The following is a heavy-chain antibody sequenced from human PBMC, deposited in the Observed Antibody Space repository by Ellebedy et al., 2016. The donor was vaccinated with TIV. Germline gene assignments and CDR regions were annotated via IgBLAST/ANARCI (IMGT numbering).Heavy chain of an antibody. V-gene: IGHV4-31*03. CDR2: NFKGGDT. D-gene: IGHD3-10*01. CDR3: ARGDGSGSYYR. CDR1: GASITSGGYY. J-gene: IGHJ4*02. Sequence: SETLSLTXSVSGASITSGGYYWSWIRQHPGKGLEWIGHNFKGGDTYYNPSLKSRVAISMDTSKNQFSLKVISVTAADTAVYYCARGDGSGSYYRWGQGTLVTVSS.